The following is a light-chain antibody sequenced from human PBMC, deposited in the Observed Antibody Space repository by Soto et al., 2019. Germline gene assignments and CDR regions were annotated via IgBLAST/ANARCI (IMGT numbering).Light chain of an antibody. CDR1: SSNIGNNY. Sequence: QSVLTQPPSVSAAPGQKVTISCSGSSSNIGNNYVSWYQQFPGTAPKLLISDNNKRPSGIPDRFSGSKSGTSATLGITGLQTGDEADYYCGTWDSSLSAVVFGGGTKRTVL. J-gene: IGLJ2*01. CDR3: GTWDSSLSAVV. CDR2: DNN. V-gene: IGLV1-51*01.